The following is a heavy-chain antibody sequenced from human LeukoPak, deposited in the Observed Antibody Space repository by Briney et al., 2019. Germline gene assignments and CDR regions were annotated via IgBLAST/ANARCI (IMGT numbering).Heavy chain of an antibody. D-gene: IGHD3-3*02. CDR3: ARVISSAAYYYGMDV. J-gene: IGHJ6*02. Sequence: PSETLSLTCTVSGGSISSGGYYWSWIRQHPGKGLEWIGYIYYSGSTYYNPSLKSRVTISVDTSKNQFSLKLSTVTAADTAVYYCARVISSAAYYYGMDVWGQGTTVTVSS. CDR2: IYYSGST. V-gene: IGHV4-31*03. CDR1: GGSISSGGYY.